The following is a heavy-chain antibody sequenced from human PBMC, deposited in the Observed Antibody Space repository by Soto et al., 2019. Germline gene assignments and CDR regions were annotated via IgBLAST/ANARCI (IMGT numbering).Heavy chain of an antibody. D-gene: IGHD6-25*01. CDR1: GGTFSSHT. J-gene: IGHJ6*02. CDR2: IIPILGIA. V-gene: IGHV1-69*02. CDR3: ARAADYYYGMDV. Sequence: SAKVSCKASGGTFSSHTISWVRQAPGQGLEWMGRIIPILGIANYAQKFQGRVTITADKSTSTAYMELSSLRSEDTAVYYCARAADYYYGMDVWGQGTTVTVSS.